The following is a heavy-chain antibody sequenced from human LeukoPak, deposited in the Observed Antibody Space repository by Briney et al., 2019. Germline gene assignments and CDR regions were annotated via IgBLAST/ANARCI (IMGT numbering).Heavy chain of an antibody. CDR1: GYSITSGYY. D-gene: IGHD4-11*01. CDR2: IYHSGST. J-gene: IGHJ4*02. V-gene: IGHV4-38-2*01. CDR3: ARRCSNYFFDY. Sequence: SETLSLTCAVSGYSITSGYYWAWIRQPPGKGLEWIGNIYHSGSTYYNASLKSRVTISVDTSKNQFSLKLSSVTAADTAVYYCARRCSNYFFDYWGQGTLVTVSS.